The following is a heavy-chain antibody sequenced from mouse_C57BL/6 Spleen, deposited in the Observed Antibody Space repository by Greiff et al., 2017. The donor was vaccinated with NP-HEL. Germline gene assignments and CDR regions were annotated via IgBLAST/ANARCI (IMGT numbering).Heavy chain of an antibody. CDR2: IYPGDGDT. J-gene: IGHJ3*01. Sequence: VQLQQSGPELVKPGALVKISCKASGYAFSSSWMNWVKQRPGKGLEWIGRIYPGDGDTNYNGKFKGKATLTADKSSSTAYMQLSSLTSEDSAVYFCARGYYYGSTYGFAYWGQGTLVTVSA. CDR1: GYAFSSSW. CDR3: ARGYYYGSTYGFAY. D-gene: IGHD1-1*01. V-gene: IGHV1-82*01.